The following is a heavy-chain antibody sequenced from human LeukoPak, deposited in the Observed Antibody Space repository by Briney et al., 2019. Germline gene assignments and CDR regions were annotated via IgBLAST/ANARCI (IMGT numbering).Heavy chain of an antibody. CDR3: ARRITMVRGVTERWFDP. V-gene: IGHV1-18*01. Sequence: ASVKVSCKASGYTFTSYGISWVRQAPGQGLEWMGWISAYNGNTNYAQKLQGRVTMTTDTSTSTAYMELRSLRSEDTAVYYCARRITMVRGVTERWFDPWGQGTLVAVSS. CDR1: GYTFTSYG. D-gene: IGHD3-10*01. CDR2: ISAYNGNT. J-gene: IGHJ5*02.